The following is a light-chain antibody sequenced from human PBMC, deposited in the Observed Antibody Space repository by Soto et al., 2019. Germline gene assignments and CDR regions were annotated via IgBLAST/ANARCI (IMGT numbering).Light chain of an antibody. J-gene: IGLJ1*01. CDR3: KSYAGSNTYD. Sequence: QSVLTQPPSASGSPGQSVTISCTGTKNDIGVYDFVSWYQHHPGKAPRLIIYEVVQRPSGVPDRFSGSKSGNTASLTVSGLQAADEADYFYKSYAGSNTYDIGSATKVTVL. CDR1: KNDIGVYDF. V-gene: IGLV2-8*01. CDR2: EVV.